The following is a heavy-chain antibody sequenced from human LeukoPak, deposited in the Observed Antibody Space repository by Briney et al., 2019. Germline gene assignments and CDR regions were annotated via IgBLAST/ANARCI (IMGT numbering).Heavy chain of an antibody. J-gene: IGHJ4*02. Sequence: PGGSLRLSCAASGFNFIDYSMNWVRQAPGKGLEWISYIGISSGNTKYADSVKGRFTISRDKARNSLYLQMNSLRVEDTAIYYCAKEARRSSWFDFDNWGQGTLVTVSS. D-gene: IGHD6-13*01. CDR3: AKEARRSSWFDFDN. CDR2: IGISSGNT. CDR1: GFNFIDYS. V-gene: IGHV3-48*01.